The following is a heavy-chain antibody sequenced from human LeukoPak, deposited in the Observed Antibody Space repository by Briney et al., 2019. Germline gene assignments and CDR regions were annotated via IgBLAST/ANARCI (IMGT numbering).Heavy chain of an antibody. CDR1: GLIFRSYW. CDR2: INQEGSEK. Sequence: GGSLRLSCEVSGLIFRSYWMSWVRQAPGKGLEWVANINQEGSEKYFEDSVKGRFTISRDNAKNSLHLQMNTRRAEDTAVYYCARERDGRFFDYWGQGTLVTVSS. V-gene: IGHV3-7*01. D-gene: IGHD5-24*01. J-gene: IGHJ4*02. CDR3: ARERDGRFFDY.